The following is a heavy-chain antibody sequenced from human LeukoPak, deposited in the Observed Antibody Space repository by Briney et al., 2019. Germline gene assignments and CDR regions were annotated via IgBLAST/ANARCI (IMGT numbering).Heavy chain of an antibody. J-gene: IGHJ6*02. V-gene: IGHV3-48*04. D-gene: IGHD6-19*01. CDR1: GFTFSSYG. Sequence: GGSLRLSCAASGFTFSSYGMNWVRQAPGMGLEWVSDISGSSGTIYYADSVKGRFTISRDNAKNSLYLQMNSLRAEDTAVYSSAKDQAAVAGTGHYYALDVWGQGTTVTVSS. CDR3: AKDQAAVAGTGHYYALDV. CDR2: ISGSSGTI.